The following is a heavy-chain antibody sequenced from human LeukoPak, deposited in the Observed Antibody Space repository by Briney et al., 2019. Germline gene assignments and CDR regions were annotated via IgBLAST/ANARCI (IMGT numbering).Heavy chain of an antibody. CDR3: AKGFYDNSASGVFDI. D-gene: IGHD3-22*01. V-gene: IGHV3-23*01. CDR1: GFTFSSFA. Sequence: PGGSLTLSCAASGFTFSSFATSWVRQAPGKGLEWVSGISASGGSTYYADSVKGRFTISRDNSKNTLYLQMNSLRAEDTAVYYCAKGFYDNSASGVFDIWGQGTMVTVSS. CDR2: ISASGGST. J-gene: IGHJ3*02.